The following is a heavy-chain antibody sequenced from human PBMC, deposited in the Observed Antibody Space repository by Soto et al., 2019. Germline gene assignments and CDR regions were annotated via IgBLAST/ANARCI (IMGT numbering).Heavy chain of an antibody. CDR2: IIPMFDST. Sequence: SGKVSCKAFGGTFSSYAICWVRQAPGQGLEWMGGIIPMFDSTNYAQKFQGRVTITADESTSTAFMELSSLRSEDTAVYYCARRVVVTSVRDIAYYYYGLDVWGQGTTVTVSS. V-gene: IGHV1-69*13. CDR1: GGTFSSYA. D-gene: IGHD2-21*02. CDR3: ARRVVVTSVRDIAYYYYGLDV. J-gene: IGHJ6*02.